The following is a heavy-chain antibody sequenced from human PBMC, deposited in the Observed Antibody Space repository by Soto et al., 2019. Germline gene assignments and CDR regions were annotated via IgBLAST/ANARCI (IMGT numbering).Heavy chain of an antibody. CDR2: FSGRSGDT. Sequence: EVQLLESGGGLVQPGGSLRLSCVASGFSISTHALTWVRQAPGKGLEWVSSFSGRSGDTYYAASVKGRFFISRDNSKNILHLQMSGLRAEDTAVYYCAKERYCSAISCYGGFEVWGQGTAVTVSS. CDR1: GFSISTHA. J-gene: IGHJ3*01. V-gene: IGHV3-23*01. D-gene: IGHD2-15*01. CDR3: AKERYCSAISCYGGFEV.